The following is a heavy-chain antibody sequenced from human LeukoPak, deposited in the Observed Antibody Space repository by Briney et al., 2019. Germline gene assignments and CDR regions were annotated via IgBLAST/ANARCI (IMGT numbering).Heavy chain of an antibody. Sequence: GGSLRLSCAASGFTFSTYWMGWVRQTPGRGLEWVANIKPDGGEKYYVDSVKGRFTISRDNAKNSLYLQMNSLRVEDTAVYYCVREGSGHYFYFFDYWGQGTLVTVSP. V-gene: IGHV3-7*01. CDR1: GFTFSTYW. J-gene: IGHJ4*02. CDR2: IKPDGGEK. D-gene: IGHD4-17*01. CDR3: VREGSGHYFYFFDY.